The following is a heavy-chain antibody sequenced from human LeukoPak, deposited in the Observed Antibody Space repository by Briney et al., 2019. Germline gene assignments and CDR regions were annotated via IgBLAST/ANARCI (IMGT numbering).Heavy chain of an antibody. D-gene: IGHD3-22*01. V-gene: IGHV4-34*01. CDR2: INHSGST. J-gene: IGHJ4*02. Sequence: PSETLSLTCAVYGGSFSGYYWSWIRQPPGKGLEWIGEINHSGSTNYNPSLKSRVTMSVDTSKNQFSLKLSSVTAADTAIYYCARENPSGYYNRPIDYWGQGTLVTVSS. CDR3: ARENPSGYYNRPIDY. CDR1: GGSFSGYY.